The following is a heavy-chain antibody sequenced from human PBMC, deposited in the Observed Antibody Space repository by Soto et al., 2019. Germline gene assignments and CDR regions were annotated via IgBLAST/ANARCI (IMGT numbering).Heavy chain of an antibody. Sequence: QVQLQQWGAGLLKPSETLSLTCAVYGGSFSGYYWSWIRQPPGKGLEWIGEINHSGSTNYNPSLKSRVTISVATSKNQFSLKLSSVTAADTAVYYCARVGRYFDWLLLDDAFDIWGQGTMVTVSS. D-gene: IGHD3-9*01. J-gene: IGHJ3*02. CDR2: INHSGST. CDR1: GGSFSGYY. V-gene: IGHV4-34*01. CDR3: ARVGRYFDWLLLDDAFDI.